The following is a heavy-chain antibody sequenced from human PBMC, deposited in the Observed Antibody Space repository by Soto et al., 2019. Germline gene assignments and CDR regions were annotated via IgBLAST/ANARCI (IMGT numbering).Heavy chain of an antibody. CDR1: SGPDRSHN. V-gene: IGHV4-59*08. CDR3: VSQGIPYLPGLVDV. J-gene: IGHJ6*02. Sequence: QVQLQQSGPRLVKPSETLSLTCTVSSGPDRSHNWGWIRQPPGRGLEWLGYVYYTGATAYNPSLTIRVSIPADTSTNDISLTLSSVTAADTAVYYCVSQGIPYLPGLVDVWGQGTTVSVSS. CDR2: VYYTGAT.